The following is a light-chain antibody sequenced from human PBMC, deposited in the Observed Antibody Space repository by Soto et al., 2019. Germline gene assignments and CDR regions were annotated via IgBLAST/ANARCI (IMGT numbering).Light chain of an antibody. CDR1: QSVSSY. Sequence: EIVLTQSPATLSLSPGERATLSCRASQSVSSYSAWYQQKPGQAPRLLIYDASNRATGIPARFSGSGSGTDFTLTISSLEPEDFAVYYCQQRSNWPPGFGGGTKV. V-gene: IGKV3-11*01. CDR2: DAS. J-gene: IGKJ4*01. CDR3: QQRSNWPPG.